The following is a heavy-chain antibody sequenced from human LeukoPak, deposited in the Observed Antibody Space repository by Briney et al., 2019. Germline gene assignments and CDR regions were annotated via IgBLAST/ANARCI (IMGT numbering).Heavy chain of an antibody. CDR3: ARGYSSSWPAYYYFDY. V-gene: IGHV1-3*01. D-gene: IGHD6-13*01. CDR2: INAGNGNT. J-gene: IGHJ4*02. Sequence: RASVKVSCKASGYTFTSYAMRWVRQAPGQRLEWMGWINAGNGNTKYSQKFQGRVTITRDTSASTAYMELSSLRSEDTAVYYCARGYSSSWPAYYYFDYWGQGTLVTVSS. CDR1: GYTFTSYA.